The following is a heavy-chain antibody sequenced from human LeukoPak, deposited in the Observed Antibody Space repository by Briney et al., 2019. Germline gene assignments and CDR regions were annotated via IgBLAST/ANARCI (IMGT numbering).Heavy chain of an antibody. CDR1: GFTFSGYA. V-gene: IGHV3-23*01. Sequence: SGGSVRLSCAASGFTFSGYAMNWVRQAPGKGLEWVSAISGSDGTTYYADSVKGRFTISRDNSKSTLYLQMNSLRAEDTAVYYCAKPDCSYSDCYRPTYWGQGTLVTVSS. D-gene: IGHD2-2*02. CDR2: ISGSDGTT. CDR3: AKPDCSYSDCYRPTY. J-gene: IGHJ4*02.